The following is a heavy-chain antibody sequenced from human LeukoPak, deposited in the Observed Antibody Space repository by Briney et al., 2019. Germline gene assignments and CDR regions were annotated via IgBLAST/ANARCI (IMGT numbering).Heavy chain of an antibody. Sequence: SETLSLICTVSGDSISSNSYYWDWIRQPPGKGLERIGSIYYSGSTYYNPSLKSRVTISVDTSKNQFSLRLRSVTAADTAVYFCARAGGWSPYNWFDPWGQGTLVTVSS. CDR2: IYYSGST. CDR1: GDSISSNSYY. J-gene: IGHJ5*02. CDR3: ARAGGWSPYNWFDP. D-gene: IGHD6-19*01. V-gene: IGHV4-39*07.